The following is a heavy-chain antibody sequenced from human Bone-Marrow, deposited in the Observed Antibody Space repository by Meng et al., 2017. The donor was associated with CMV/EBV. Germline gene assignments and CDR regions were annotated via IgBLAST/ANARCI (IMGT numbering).Heavy chain of an antibody. D-gene: IGHD2-2*02. CDR3: ARGSQLFGYCSSTSCYKINWFDP. CDR1: GGTFSSYA. Sequence: SVKVSCKASGGTFSSYAISWVRQAPGQGLEWMGGIIPIFGTANYAQKFQGRVTITTDESTSTAYMELSSLGSEDTAVYYCARGSQLFGYCSSTSCYKINWFDPWGQGTLVTVSS. V-gene: IGHV1-69*05. J-gene: IGHJ5*02. CDR2: IIPIFGTA.